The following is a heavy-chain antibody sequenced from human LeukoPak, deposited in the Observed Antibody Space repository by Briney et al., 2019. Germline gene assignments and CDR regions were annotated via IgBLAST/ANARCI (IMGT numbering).Heavy chain of an antibody. V-gene: IGHV3-21*01. J-gene: IGHJ4*02. CDR1: GFTFSSYS. CDR3: ARGSYGAGSYTFDY. CDR2: ISSSSSYI. Sequence: GGSLRLSCAASGFTFSSYSMNWVRQAPGKWLEWVSSISSSSSYIYYADSVKGRFTISRDNAKNSLYLQMNSLRAEDTAVYYCARGSYGAGSYTFDYWGQGTLVTVSS. D-gene: IGHD3-10*01.